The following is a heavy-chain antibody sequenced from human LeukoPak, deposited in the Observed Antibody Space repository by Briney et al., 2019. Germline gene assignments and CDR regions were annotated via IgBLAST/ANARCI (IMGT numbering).Heavy chain of an antibody. V-gene: IGHV3-33*08. J-gene: IGHJ6*02. Sequence: PGGSLRLSCAASGFTFSSYGMHWVRQAPGKGLEWVAVIWYDGSNKYYADSVKGRFTISRDNSKNTLYLQMNSLRAEDTAVYYCARDGYSSSWYTLGLIYYYGMDVWGQGTTVTVSS. D-gene: IGHD6-13*01. CDR3: ARDGYSSSWYTLGLIYYYGMDV. CDR2: IWYDGSNK. CDR1: GFTFSSYG.